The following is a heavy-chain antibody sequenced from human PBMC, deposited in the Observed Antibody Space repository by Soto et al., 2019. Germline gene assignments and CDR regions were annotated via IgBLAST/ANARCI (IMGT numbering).Heavy chain of an antibody. Sequence: ASVKVSCKASGGTFSSYAISWVRQAPGQGLEWMGGIIPIFGTANYAQKFQGRVTITADESTSTAYMELSSLRSEDTAVYYCARGGNTAMVTDNTHKRIKAREGYFDYWGQGTLVTVSS. CDR2: IIPIFGTA. V-gene: IGHV1-69*13. CDR3: ARGGNTAMVTDNTHKRIKAREGYFDY. CDR1: GGTFSSYA. D-gene: IGHD5-18*01. J-gene: IGHJ4*02.